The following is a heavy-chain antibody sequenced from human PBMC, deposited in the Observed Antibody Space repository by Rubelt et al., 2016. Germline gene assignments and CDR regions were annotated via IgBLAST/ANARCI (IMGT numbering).Heavy chain of an antibody. CDR1: GFSLSTSGVG. CDR3: SHRPGGGHVDYFDY. CDR2: IYWDDDK. V-gene: IGHV2-5*02. Sequence: QITLKESGPTVVKPTQTLTLTCTFSGFSLSTSGVGVGWIRQPPGKALEWLALIYWDDDKRNSPSLKSRLTITKDTSKKQVGLTKTNMDPLDPATYFCSHRPGGGHVDYFDYWGQGTLVTVSS. D-gene: IGHD3-16*01. J-gene: IGHJ4*02.